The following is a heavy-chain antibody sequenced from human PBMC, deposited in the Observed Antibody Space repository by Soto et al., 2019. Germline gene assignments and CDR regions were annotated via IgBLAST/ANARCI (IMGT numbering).Heavy chain of an antibody. J-gene: IGHJ4*02. CDR1: GFTLRNYA. D-gene: IGHD1-20*01. CDR2: ISANDVGT. V-gene: IGHV3-23*01. CDR3: AKAKNDYNWDNRPPFDY. Sequence: GGSLRLSCEASGFTLRNYAMTWIRQAPGKGLEWVSLISANDVGTYYAESVKTRFTISTDQSRNTVYLQMDSLRADDTAIHYCAKAKNDYNWDNRPPFDYWGQGTLVTVSS.